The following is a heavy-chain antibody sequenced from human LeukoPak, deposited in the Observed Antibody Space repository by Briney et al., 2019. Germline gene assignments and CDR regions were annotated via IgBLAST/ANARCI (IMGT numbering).Heavy chain of an antibody. D-gene: IGHD1-26*01. CDR3: AREPVGATAPFDY. CDR2: IYTSGST. V-gene: IGHV4-61*02. CDR1: GGSLSSGSYY. Sequence: SQTLSLTCTVSGGSLSSGSYYWSWIRQPAGKGLEWIGRIYTSGSTNYNPSLESRVTISVDTSKNQFSLKLSSVTAADTAVYYCAREPVGATAPFDYWGQGTLVTVSS. J-gene: IGHJ4*02.